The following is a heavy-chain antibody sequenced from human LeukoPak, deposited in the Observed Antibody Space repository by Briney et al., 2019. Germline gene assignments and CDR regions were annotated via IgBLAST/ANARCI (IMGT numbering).Heavy chain of an antibody. J-gene: IGHJ6*03. CDR1: GYTFTGYY. CDR3: ARDMYPAGIHYMDI. D-gene: IGHD3-10*01. CDR2: INPNSGGT. V-gene: IGHV1-2*02. Sequence: GSVKVSCKASGYTFTGYYMHWVRQAPGQGLEWMGWINPNSGGTNYAQKFQGRVTMTRDTSISTAYMELSRLRSDDTAVYYCARDMYPAGIHYMDIWGKGEPCSVSS.